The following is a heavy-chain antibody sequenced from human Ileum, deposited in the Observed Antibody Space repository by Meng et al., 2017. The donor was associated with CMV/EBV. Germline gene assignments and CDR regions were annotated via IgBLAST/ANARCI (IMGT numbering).Heavy chain of an antibody. Sequence: SCAASGFTFLDAWLRWVRQAPGRGVEWVGLSKKKADGETTDYAAPVKGRVTISRDDSNNTLYVQMNSLKIEDTAVYYCTPGCGGVGDWGQGTLVTVSS. J-gene: IGHJ4*02. D-gene: IGHD2-21*01. V-gene: IGHV3-15*01. CDR2: SKKKADGETT. CDR3: TPGCGGVGD. CDR1: GFTFLDAW.